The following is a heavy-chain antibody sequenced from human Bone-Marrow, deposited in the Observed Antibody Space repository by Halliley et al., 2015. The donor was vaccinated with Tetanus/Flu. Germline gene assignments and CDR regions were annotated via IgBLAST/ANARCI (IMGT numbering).Heavy chain of an antibody. CDR2: ISNSGSDI. J-gene: IGHJ2*01. CDR1: GFSFSSN. D-gene: IGHD3-10*01. CDR3: ARDRGVDEVWYFDL. Sequence: SLRLSCVVSGFSFSSNYEMNWVRQAPGKGVEWLAYISNSGSDIFYADSVKGRFTISRDNAKNSLYLQMNSLGAEDTAVYYCARDRGVDEVWYFDLWGRGTLVTVSS. V-gene: IGHV3-48*03.